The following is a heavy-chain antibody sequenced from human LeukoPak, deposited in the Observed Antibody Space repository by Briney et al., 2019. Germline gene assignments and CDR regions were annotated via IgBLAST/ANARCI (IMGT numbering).Heavy chain of an antibody. J-gene: IGHJ1*01. CDR1: GYTFTGYC. CDR2: INPNSGGT. D-gene: IGHD1-26*01. Sequence: ASVKVSCKASGYTFTGYCMHWVRQAPGQGLEWMGWINPNSGGTNYAQKFQGRVTMTRDTSISTAYMELSRLRSDDTAVYYCARVVDSGSPSEYFQHWGQGTLVTVSS. CDR3: ARVVDSGSPSEYFQH. V-gene: IGHV1-2*02.